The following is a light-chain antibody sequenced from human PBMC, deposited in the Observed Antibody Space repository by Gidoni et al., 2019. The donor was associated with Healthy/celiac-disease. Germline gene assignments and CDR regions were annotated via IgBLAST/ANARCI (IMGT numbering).Light chain of an antibody. CDR2: WAS. CDR1: QSVLYSSNNKNY. Sequence: DIVMTQSPDSLAVSLGERATINCKSSQSVLYSSNNKNYLAWYQQKPGQPPKLLIYWASTRESGVPDRFSGSGYGTDFTLTISSLQAEDVAVYYGQQYYRTPEALGQGTKVEIK. V-gene: IGKV4-1*01. J-gene: IGKJ1*01. CDR3: QQYYRTPEA.